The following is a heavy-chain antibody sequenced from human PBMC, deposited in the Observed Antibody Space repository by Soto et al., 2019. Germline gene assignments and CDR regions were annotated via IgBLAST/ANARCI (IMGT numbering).Heavy chain of an antibody. CDR3: ARGPNCGYRFDS. Sequence: QVQLVQSGAEVKKPGSSVKVSCEASGGTFSGHAISWVRQAPGQGPEWMGGLIPLFGTTQHAQNFQDRLTITADTSTSIAYMELTSLRFEDTAIYYCARGPNCGYRFDSWGQGTLVTVSS. D-gene: IGHD5-12*01. CDR1: GGTFSGHA. V-gene: IGHV1-69*06. J-gene: IGHJ4*02. CDR2: LIPLFGTT.